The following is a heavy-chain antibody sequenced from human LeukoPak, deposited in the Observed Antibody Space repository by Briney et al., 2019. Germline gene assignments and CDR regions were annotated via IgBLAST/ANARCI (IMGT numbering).Heavy chain of an antibody. V-gene: IGHV4-30-4*01. CDR2: IYYSGST. CDR3: ARRRGAVEKKQGAFDI. J-gene: IGHJ3*02. Sequence: SETLSLTCTVSGGSISSGDYYWSWIRQPPGKGLEWIGYIYYSGSTYYNPSLKSRVTISVDTSKNQFSLKLSSVTAADTAVYYCARRRGAVEKKQGAFDIWGQGTMVTVSS. D-gene: IGHD6-19*01. CDR1: GGSISSGDYY.